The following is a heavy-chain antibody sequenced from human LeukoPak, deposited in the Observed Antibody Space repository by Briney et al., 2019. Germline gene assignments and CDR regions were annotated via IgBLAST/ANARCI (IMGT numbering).Heavy chain of an antibody. CDR3: ASHYDSSGYPNP. D-gene: IGHD3-22*01. CDR1: GYTFTSYY. V-gene: IGHV1-46*03. J-gene: IGHJ5*02. CDR2: INPSGGST. Sequence: ASVKVSCKASGYTFTSYYMHWVRQAPGQGLEWMGIINPSGGSTSYAQKFQGRVTITADESTSTAYMELSSLRSEDTAVYYCASHYDSSGYPNPWGQGTLVTVSS.